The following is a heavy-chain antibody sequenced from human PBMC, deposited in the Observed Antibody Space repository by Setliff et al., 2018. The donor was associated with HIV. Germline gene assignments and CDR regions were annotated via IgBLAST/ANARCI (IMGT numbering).Heavy chain of an antibody. CDR2: ISGSGTST. Sequence: HPGGSLRLSCAASGFTFSSYAMSWVRQAPGKGLEWVSGISGSGTSTYYADSVKGRFTISRDNSKNTLYLQMNSLRAEDTAVYYCAKLNGGYDSSGYFPDYWGQGTLVTAPQ. J-gene: IGHJ4*02. CDR1: GFTFSSYA. V-gene: IGHV3-23*01. CDR3: AKLNGGYDSSGYFPDY. D-gene: IGHD3-22*01.